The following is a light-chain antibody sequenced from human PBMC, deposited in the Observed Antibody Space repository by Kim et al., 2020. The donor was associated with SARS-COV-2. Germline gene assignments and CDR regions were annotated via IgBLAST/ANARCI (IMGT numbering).Light chain of an antibody. CDR3: QHYSRFPYT. CDR2: LAS. V-gene: IGKV1-5*03. J-gene: IGKJ2*01. CDR1: ENMRSL. Sequence: SASVRDRGTITARTSENMRSLLAWYQQKPGRAPSLLIYLASTLESGVPSRFSGSGSGTECSLSITSLQPDDFATYYCQHYSRFPYTFGQGTKLEI.